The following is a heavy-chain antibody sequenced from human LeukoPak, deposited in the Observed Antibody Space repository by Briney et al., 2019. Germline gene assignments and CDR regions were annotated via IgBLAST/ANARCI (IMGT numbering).Heavy chain of an antibody. CDR3: ASYSSGWYAPRAFDI. CDR2: IYYSGST. V-gene: IGHV4-31*03. Sequence: SQTLSLTCTASGGSISSGGYYWSWIRQHPGKGLEWIGYIYYSGSTYYNPSLKSRVTISVDTSKNQFSLKLSSVTAADTAVYYCASYSSGWYAPRAFDIWGRGTMVTVSS. J-gene: IGHJ3*02. CDR1: GGSISSGGYY. D-gene: IGHD6-19*01.